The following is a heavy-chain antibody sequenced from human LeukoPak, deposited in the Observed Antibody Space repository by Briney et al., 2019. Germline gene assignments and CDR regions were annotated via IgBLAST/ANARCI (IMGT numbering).Heavy chain of an antibody. J-gene: IGHJ4*02. CDR3: AREGSGAEGYFDY. Sequence: SETLSLTCTVSGGSISSYYWSWIRQPPGKGLEWIGYIYYSGSTNYNPSLKSRVTISVDTSKNHLSLKLTSVTAADTAVYYCAREGSGAEGYFDYWGQGTLVTVSS. CDR1: GGSISSYY. D-gene: IGHD3-3*01. CDR2: IYYSGST. V-gene: IGHV4-59*01.